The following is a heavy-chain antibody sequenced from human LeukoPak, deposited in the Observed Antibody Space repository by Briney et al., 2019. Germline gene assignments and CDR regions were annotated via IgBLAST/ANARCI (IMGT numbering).Heavy chain of an antibody. D-gene: IGHD3-10*01. CDR2: ISAYNGNT. V-gene: IGHV1-18*01. J-gene: IGHJ4*02. CDR3: ARDNFRYYGSGSYPTDY. CDR1: GYTFTSYG. Sequence: ASVKVSCKASGYTFTSYGISWVRQAPGQGLEWMGWISAYNGNTNYAQKLQGRVTMTTDTSTSTAYMELRSLRSDDTAVYYCARDNFRYYGSGSYPTDYWGQGTLVTVSS.